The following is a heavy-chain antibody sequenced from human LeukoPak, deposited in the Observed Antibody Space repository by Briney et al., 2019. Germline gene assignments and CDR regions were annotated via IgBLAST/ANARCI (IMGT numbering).Heavy chain of an antibody. V-gene: IGHV4-34*01. D-gene: IGHD3-3*01. CDR2: INHSGST. J-gene: IGHJ4*02. CDR3: ARVIGDSGDYFDY. Sequence: SETLSLTCAVYGGSFSGYYWSWIRQPPGKGLEWIGEINHSGSTNCNPSLKSRVTISVDTSKNQFSLKLSSVTAADTAVYYCARVIGDSGDYFDYWGQGTLVTVSS. CDR1: GGSFSGYY.